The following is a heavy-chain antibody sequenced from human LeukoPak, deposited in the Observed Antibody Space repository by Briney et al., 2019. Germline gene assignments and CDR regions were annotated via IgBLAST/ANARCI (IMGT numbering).Heavy chain of an antibody. CDR3: ARDGDSNYYYYYYMDV. V-gene: IGHV1-2*02. CDR1: GYIFTGYY. J-gene: IGHJ6*03. Sequence: ASVKVSCKASGYIFTGYYMHWVRQAPGQGLEWMGWINPNSGGSNYAQKFQGRVTMTRDTSISTAYMELSRLRSDDTAVYYCARDGDSNYYYYYYMDVWGKGTTVTVSS. CDR2: INPNSGGS. D-gene: IGHD4-11*01.